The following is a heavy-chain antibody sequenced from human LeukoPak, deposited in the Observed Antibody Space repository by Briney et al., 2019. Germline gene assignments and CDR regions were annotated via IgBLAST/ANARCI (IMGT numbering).Heavy chain of an antibody. CDR2: IYWNDDK. Sequence: SGPTLVKPTQTLTLTCTFSGFSLSTSGVGVGWIRQPPGKALEWLALIYWNDDKRYSPSLKSRLTITKDTSKNQVVLTMTNMDPVDTATYSCAHSPRVYDSSGYYSGFSDYWGQGTLVTVSS. D-gene: IGHD3-22*01. CDR1: GFSLSTSGVG. J-gene: IGHJ4*02. V-gene: IGHV2-5*01. CDR3: AHSPRVYDSSGYYSGFSDY.